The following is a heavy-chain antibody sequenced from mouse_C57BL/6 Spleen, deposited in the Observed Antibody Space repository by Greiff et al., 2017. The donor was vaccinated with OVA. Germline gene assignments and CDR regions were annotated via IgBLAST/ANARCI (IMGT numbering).Heavy chain of an antibody. J-gene: IGHJ4*01. D-gene: IGHD2-12*01. CDR2: ISSGGDYI. CDR1: GFTFSSYA. CDR3: TRVSYSNYAMDF. Sequence: EVKLMESGEGLVKPGGSLKLSCAASGFTFSSYAMSWVRQTPEKRLEWVAYISSGGDYIYYADTVKGRFTISRDNARNTLYLQMSSLKSEDTAMYYCTRVSYSNYAMDFWGQGTSVTVSS. V-gene: IGHV5-9-1*02.